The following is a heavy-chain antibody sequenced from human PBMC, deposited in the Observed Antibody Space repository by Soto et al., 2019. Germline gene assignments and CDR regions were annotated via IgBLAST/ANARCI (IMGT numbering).Heavy chain of an antibody. CDR2: IYYSGST. V-gene: IGHV4-59*08. CDR1: GGSISSYY. J-gene: IGHJ4*02. CDR3: ARSNREYSGYDLDY. Sequence: SETLSLTCTVSGGSISSYYWSWIRQPPGKGLEWIGYIYYSGSTNYNPSLRSRVTISVDTSKNQFSLKLSSVTAADTAVYYCARSNREYSGYDLDYWGQGTLVPVSS. D-gene: IGHD5-12*01.